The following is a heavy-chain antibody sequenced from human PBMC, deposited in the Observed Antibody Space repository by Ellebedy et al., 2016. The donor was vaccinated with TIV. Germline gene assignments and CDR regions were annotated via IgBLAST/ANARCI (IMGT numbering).Heavy chain of an antibody. D-gene: IGHD3-22*01. CDR2: IIAGGDST. Sequence: GESLKISCAASGFTFSSFAMHWVRQAPGKGLEWVSGIIAGGDSTHYVDSVKGRFTISRDNSKKTLYLQMNSLRAEDTAVYYCVKLDSSGFYYGRLDYWGQGTLVTVSS. CDR3: VKLDSSGFYYGRLDY. V-gene: IGHV3-23*01. J-gene: IGHJ4*02. CDR1: GFTFSSFA.